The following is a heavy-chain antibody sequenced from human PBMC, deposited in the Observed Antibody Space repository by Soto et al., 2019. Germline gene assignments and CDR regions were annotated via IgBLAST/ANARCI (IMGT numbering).Heavy chain of an antibody. V-gene: IGHV3-23*01. CDR2: ISGNGGTT. J-gene: IGHJ4*02. Sequence: GGSLRLSCEASGFTSSTYAMAWVRQAPGQGLEWVSGISGNGGTTYYADSVKGRYTISRDNSKNTLFLQMNSLRAEDTAVYYCARIRGYSSGWYYFDYWGQGALVTVSS. CDR1: GFTSSTYA. D-gene: IGHD6-19*01. CDR3: ARIRGYSSGWYYFDY.